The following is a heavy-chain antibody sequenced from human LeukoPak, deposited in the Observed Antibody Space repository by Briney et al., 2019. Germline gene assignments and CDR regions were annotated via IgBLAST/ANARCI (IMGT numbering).Heavy chain of an antibody. Sequence: GGSLRLSCAASGFTLSNHWMIWVRQAPGKGLECVANIKQDGTGKYYLDSVKGRFTISRDNAKNSLYLQMNSLRVEDTAVYYCARDNSEQLASGGFFDYWGQGTLVTVSS. CDR1: GFTLSNHW. CDR2: IKQDGTGK. J-gene: IGHJ4*02. D-gene: IGHD6-6*01. V-gene: IGHV3-7*01. CDR3: ARDNSEQLASGGFFDY.